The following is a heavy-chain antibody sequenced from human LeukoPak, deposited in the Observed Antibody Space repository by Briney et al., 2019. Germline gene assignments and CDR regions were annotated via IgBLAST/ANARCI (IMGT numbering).Heavy chain of an antibody. CDR3: ATKDSYGYSRY. CDR1: GFTLTTYA. V-gene: IGHV3-23*01. J-gene: IGHJ4*02. CDR2: ISGSGSST. D-gene: IGHD5-18*01. Sequence: GGSLRLSCTASGFTLTTYAMSWVRQAPGKGLEWVSVISGSGSSTYYADSVKGRFTISRDHSQNTLYLQMNSLRAEDTAVYYCATKDSYGYSRYWGQGTLVTVSS.